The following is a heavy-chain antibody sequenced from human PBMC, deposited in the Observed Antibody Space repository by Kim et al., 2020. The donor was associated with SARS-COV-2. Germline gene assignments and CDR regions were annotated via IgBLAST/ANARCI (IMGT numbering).Heavy chain of an antibody. CDR2: INPNSGST. CDR1: GYTFTAYY. J-gene: IGHJ3*02. D-gene: IGHD6-13*01. Sequence: ASVKVSCKASGYTFTAYYIHWVRQTPGQGLEWMGRINPNSGSTTFAQNFEGRVTMTRDRSITTAFLEVTGLTSDDTAVYYCAKEGGAGTRAFDIWGPGTKDTVSS. CDR3: AKEGGAGTRAFDI. V-gene: IGHV1-2*06.